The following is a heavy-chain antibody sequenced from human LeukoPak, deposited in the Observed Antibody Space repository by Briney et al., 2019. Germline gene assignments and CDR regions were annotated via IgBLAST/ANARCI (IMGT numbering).Heavy chain of an antibody. CDR3: TYPQSSGYYYFDY. Sequence: GGSLRLSCAASGFTFSGSAMHWVRQASGKGLEWVGRIRSKANSYATAYAASVKGRFTISRDDSKNTAYLQMNSLKTVDTAVYYCTYPQSSGYYYFDYWGQGTLVTVSS. CDR2: IRSKANSYAT. J-gene: IGHJ4*02. D-gene: IGHD3-22*01. V-gene: IGHV3-73*01. CDR1: GFTFSGSA.